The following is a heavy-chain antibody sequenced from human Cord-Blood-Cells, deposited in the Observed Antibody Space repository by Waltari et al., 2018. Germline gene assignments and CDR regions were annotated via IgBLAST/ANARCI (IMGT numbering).Heavy chain of an antibody. CDR3: ETLNWGYYVDY. J-gene: IGHJ4*02. CDR2: FDREDGET. D-gene: IGHD7-27*01. CDR1: GDTLTELS. Sequence: QVQLVQSGAEVKKPGASVKVSCKVSGDTLTELSMHWVGQAPGKGLEWMGGFDREDGETSDAEKVQGRVSMTENRSTDAGYMEMSSLRCADAAVYYCETLNWGYYVDYWGQGTLVTVSS. V-gene: IGHV1-24*01.